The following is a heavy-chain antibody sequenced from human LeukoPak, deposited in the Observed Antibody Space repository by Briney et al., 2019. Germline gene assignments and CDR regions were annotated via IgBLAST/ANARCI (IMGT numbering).Heavy chain of an antibody. CDR3: ARDTGDDYVWGSYRQYYFDY. D-gene: IGHD3-16*02. CDR1: GFTFSSYS. J-gene: IGHJ4*02. V-gene: IGHV3-21*01. Sequence: GGSLRLSCAVSGFTFSSYSTNWVRQAPGKGLEWVSSISSSSSYIYYADSVKGRFTISRDNAKNSLYLQMNSLRAEDTAVYYCARDTGDDYVWGSYRQYYFDYWGQGTLVTVSS. CDR2: ISSSSSYI.